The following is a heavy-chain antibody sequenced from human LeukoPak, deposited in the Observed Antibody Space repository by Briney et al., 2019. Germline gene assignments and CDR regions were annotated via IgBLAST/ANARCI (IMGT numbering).Heavy chain of an antibody. V-gene: IGHV3-7*05. D-gene: IGHD3-9*01. CDR3: ARDPDILTGVAYDF. J-gene: IGHJ3*01. CDR1: GFIFSSDW. CDR2: INQDGSKK. Sequence: QTGGPLRRSCAASGFIFSSDWMNWVRQAPGKGLEWVANINQDGSKKYYVDSVKGRFTISRDNAKNSLYLQMNSLRAEDTAVYYCARDPDILTGVAYDFWGQGTMVTVSS.